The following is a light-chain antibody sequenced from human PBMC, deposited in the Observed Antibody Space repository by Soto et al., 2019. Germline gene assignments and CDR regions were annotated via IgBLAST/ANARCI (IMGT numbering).Light chain of an antibody. CDR3: QQYGSSPPYT. CDR2: DAS. CDR1: QSISSY. V-gene: IGKV3-20*01. J-gene: IGKJ2*01. Sequence: EIVMTQSPATLSVFLGERATLSCRASQSISSYLAWYQQKPGQAPRLPIYDASNTATGIPDRFSGSGSGTDFTLTINRLEPEDSAVYYCQQYGSSPPYTFGQGTKVDIK.